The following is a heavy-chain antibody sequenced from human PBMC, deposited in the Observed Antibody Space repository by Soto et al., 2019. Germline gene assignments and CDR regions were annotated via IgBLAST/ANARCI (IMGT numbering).Heavy chain of an antibody. CDR1: GGSLSGYY. D-gene: IGHD3-16*01. J-gene: IGHJ6*02. V-gene: IGHV4-34*01. CDR2: INHSGST. Sequence: PSETLSLTCGVYGGSLSGYYWTWIRQSPGKGLEWIGEINHSGSTNYNPSLKSRVTISVDTSKNQFSLKMSSVTAADTAVYYCVGNSNNGGYYYYYGMDVWGQGTTVTVSS. CDR3: VGNSNNGGYYYYYGMDV.